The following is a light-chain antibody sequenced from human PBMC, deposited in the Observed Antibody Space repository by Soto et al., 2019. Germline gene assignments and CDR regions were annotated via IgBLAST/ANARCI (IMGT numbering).Light chain of an antibody. Sequence: DIQLTQSPSSLSASVGDRVTITCRASQSISGFLTWYQQLPGKAPKLLIFAASGLQSGVPSRFSGSGSGTEFTLTISSLQPDDFATYYCQQYNSYWTFGQGTKVDIK. CDR2: AAS. CDR1: QSISGF. V-gene: IGKV1-5*01. CDR3: QQYNSYWT. J-gene: IGKJ1*01.